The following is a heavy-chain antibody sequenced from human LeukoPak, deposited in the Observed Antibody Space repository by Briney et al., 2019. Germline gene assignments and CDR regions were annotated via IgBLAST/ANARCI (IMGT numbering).Heavy chain of an antibody. V-gene: IGHV3-30*03. CDR1: GFTFSTYA. Sequence: GGSLRLSCAASGFTFSTYAMHWVRQAPGKGLEWVAVISYDGSNKYYADSVKGRFTISRDNSKNTLYLQMNTLRAEDTAVYYCARDPLSFTTSWYDYWGQGTLVTVSS. CDR2: ISYDGSNK. J-gene: IGHJ4*02. D-gene: IGHD3-16*02. CDR3: ARDPLSFTTSWYDY.